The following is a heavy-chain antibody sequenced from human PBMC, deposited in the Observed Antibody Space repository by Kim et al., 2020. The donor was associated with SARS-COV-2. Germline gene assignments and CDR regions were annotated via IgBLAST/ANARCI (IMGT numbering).Heavy chain of an antibody. D-gene: IGHD6-13*01. CDR2: IYHSGST. Sequence: SETLSLTCAVSGGSISSSNWWSWVRQPPGKGLEWIGEIYHSGSTNYNPSLKSRVTISVDKSKNQFSLKLSSVTAADTAVYYCARDPYSSSWYGVLYYYGMDVWGQGTTVTVSS. V-gene: IGHV4-4*02. J-gene: IGHJ6*02. CDR1: GGSISSSNW. CDR3: ARDPYSSSWYGVLYYYGMDV.